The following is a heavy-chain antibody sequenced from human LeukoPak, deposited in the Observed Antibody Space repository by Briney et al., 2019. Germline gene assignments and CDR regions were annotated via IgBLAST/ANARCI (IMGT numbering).Heavy chain of an antibody. CDR3: ASHLNGYDFWSGYPRRQRSGAETPYYYYMDV. Sequence: ASVKVSCKASGYTFTGYYMHWVRQAPGQGLEWMGWINPNSGNTNYAQKLQGRVTMTTDTSTSTAYMELRSLRSDDTAVYYCASHLNGYDFWSGYPRRQRSGAETPYYYYMDVWGKGTTVTVPS. CDR1: GYTFTGYY. D-gene: IGHD3-3*01. V-gene: IGHV1-18*04. CDR2: INPNSGNT. J-gene: IGHJ6*03.